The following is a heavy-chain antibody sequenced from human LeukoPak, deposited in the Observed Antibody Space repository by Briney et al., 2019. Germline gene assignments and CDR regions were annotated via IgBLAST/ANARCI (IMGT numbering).Heavy chain of an antibody. CDR2: IIPILGIA. Sequence: SVKVSCEASGGTFSSYAISWVRHTPGQGLEWMGSIIPILGIANYAQKFQGRVTITADKSTSTAYMELSSLRSEDTAVYYCARDIGALGGAFDIWGQGTMVTVSS. V-gene: IGHV1-69*04. D-gene: IGHD5-12*01. J-gene: IGHJ3*02. CDR3: ARDIGALGGAFDI. CDR1: GGTFSSYA.